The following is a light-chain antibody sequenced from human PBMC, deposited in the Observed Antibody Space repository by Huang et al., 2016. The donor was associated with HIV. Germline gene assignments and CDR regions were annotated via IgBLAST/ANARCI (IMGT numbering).Light chain of an antibody. V-gene: IGKV3-20*01. CDR1: QSVASNY. CDR3: QQYGGSPLT. J-gene: IGKJ1*01. CDR2: GTV. Sequence: GERAILSSRASQSVASNYLAWYQQRPGQAPRLLIYGTVRRATGIPDRFGGSGSGTDFTLTISGLEPEDFAVYYCQQYGGSPLTFGQGTKVEMK.